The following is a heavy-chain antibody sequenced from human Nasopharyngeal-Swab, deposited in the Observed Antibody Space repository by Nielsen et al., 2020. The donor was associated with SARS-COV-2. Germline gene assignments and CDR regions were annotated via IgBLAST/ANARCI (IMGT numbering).Heavy chain of an antibody. V-gene: IGHV4-59*08. Sequence: SETLSLTCTVSGGSISSYYWSWIRQPPGKGLEWIGYIYYSGSTSYNPSLKSRVTISVDTSKNQFSLKLSSVTAADTAVYYCARGYSSGWYFDWGQGTLVTVSS. J-gene: IGHJ4*02. CDR3: ARGYSSGWYFD. CDR1: GGSISSYY. CDR2: IYYSGST. D-gene: IGHD6-19*01.